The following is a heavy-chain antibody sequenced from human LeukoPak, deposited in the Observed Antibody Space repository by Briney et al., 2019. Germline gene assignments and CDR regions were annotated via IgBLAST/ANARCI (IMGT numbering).Heavy chain of an antibody. CDR2: IYYSGIT. D-gene: IGHD3-9*01. CDR1: GGSISSYY. V-gene: IGHV4-59*01. J-gene: IGHJ4*02. CDR3: ARGSRPVYNLLTGKRYFDY. Sequence: SETLSLTCTVSGGSISSYYWNWIRQPPGKGLEWIGYIYYSGITNYNPSLKSRVTISVDTSKSQFSLKLSSVTAADTAVYYCARGSRPVYNLLTGKRYFDYWGQGTLLTVSS.